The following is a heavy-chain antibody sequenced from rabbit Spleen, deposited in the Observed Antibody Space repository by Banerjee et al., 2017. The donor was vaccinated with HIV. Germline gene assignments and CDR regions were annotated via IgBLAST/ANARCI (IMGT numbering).Heavy chain of an antibody. CDR2: IYTGSGDST. Sequence: QEQLEESGGGLVKPEGSLTLTCKASGFPFSNKAVMCWVRQAPGKGLEWIACIYTGSGDSTVYASWAKGRFTISKTSSTTVTLQMTSLTAADTATYFCARGSAAMTMVITGYYFNLWGPGTLVTVS. CDR3: ARGSAAMTMVITGYYFNL. D-gene: IGHD2-1*01. J-gene: IGHJ4*01. CDR1: GFPFSNKAV. V-gene: IGHV1S45*01.